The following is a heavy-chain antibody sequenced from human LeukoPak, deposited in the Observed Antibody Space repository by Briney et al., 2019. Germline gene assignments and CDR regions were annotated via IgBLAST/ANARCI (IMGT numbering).Heavy chain of an antibody. CDR3: ARGSIAVAGTDPYYYYYMDA. CDR2: IYTSGST. CDR1: GGSISSYY. V-gene: IGHV4-4*07. Sequence: SETLSPTCTVSGGSISSYYWSWIRQPAGKGLEWIGRIYTSGSTNYNPSLKSRVTMSVDTSKNQFSLKLSSVTAADTAVYYCARGSIAVAGTDPYYYYYMDAWCKGTTVTVSS. D-gene: IGHD6-19*01. J-gene: IGHJ6*03.